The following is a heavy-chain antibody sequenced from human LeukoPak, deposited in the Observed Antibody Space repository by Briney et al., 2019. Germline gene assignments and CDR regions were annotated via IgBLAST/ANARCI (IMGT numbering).Heavy chain of an antibody. Sequence: SETLSLTCTVSGGSVNSGTYYWSWIRQPPGKGLEWIGYLYYSGSTNYNPSLKSRVTISVDTSKNQFSLKLSSVTAADTAVYYCARMPTAAAGLNWFDPWGQGTLVTVSS. V-gene: IGHV4-61*01. CDR1: GGSVNSGTYY. J-gene: IGHJ5*02. CDR3: ARMPTAAAGLNWFDP. CDR2: LYYSGST. D-gene: IGHD6-13*01.